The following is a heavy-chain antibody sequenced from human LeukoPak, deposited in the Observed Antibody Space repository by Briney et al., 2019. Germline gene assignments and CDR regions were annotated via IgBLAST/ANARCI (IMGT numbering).Heavy chain of an antibody. J-gene: IGHJ4*02. CDR2: IYYTGST. V-gene: IGHV4-59*01. Sequence: PSETLSLTCTVSGGSISSYYWSWIRQPPGKGLEWIGYIYYTGSTNYNPSLKSRVTISVDTSKNQFSLKLSSVTAADAAVYYCARYGYDNGGYYFDYWGQGTLVTVSS. CDR3: ARYGYDNGGYYFDY. D-gene: IGHD3-22*01. CDR1: GGSISSYY.